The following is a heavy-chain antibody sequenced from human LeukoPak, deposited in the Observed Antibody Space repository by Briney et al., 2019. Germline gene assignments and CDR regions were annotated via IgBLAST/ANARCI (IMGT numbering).Heavy chain of an antibody. CDR1: GSTPLIELS. J-gene: IGHJ3*02. CDR2: FDPEGTKT. CDR3: ATPAAVVAATMARYAFDI. Sequence: ASVTVSCKVSGSTPLIELSTHWVRQAPGKGLEWMGGFDPEGTKTVYAQKFRGRVTMTEDTATDTAYMELRGLRSEDTAVYYCATPAAVVAATMARYAFDIWGQGTMVTVSS. V-gene: IGHV1-24*01. D-gene: IGHD2-2*01.